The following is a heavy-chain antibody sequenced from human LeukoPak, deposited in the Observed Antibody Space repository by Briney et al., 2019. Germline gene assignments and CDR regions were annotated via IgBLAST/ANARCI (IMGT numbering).Heavy chain of an antibody. D-gene: IGHD3-22*01. Sequence: ASVRVSCKASGYTFTSYDIKWVRQAPGEGGERMGWMKTKSGKTGSAHKFQVRVTMTTTTSISTPYMDLSSLRSEDTAVYYCASYYYFSSGFYLYWGRGTLVTVSS. V-gene: IGHV1-8*01. CDR2: MKTKSGKT. CDR1: GYTFTSYD. CDR3: ASYYYFSSGFYLY. J-gene: IGHJ4*02.